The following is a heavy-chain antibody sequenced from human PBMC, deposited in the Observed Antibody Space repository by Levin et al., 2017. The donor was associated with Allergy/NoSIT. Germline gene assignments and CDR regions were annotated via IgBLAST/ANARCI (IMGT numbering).Heavy chain of an antibody. Sequence: ASVKVSCKASGYTFTGYYMHWVRQAPGQGLEWMGWINPNSGGTNYAQKFQGRVTMTRDTSISTAYMELSRLRSDDTAVYYCARGRGGSYYYFTGNDYWGQGTLVTVSS. D-gene: IGHD1-26*01. J-gene: IGHJ4*02. CDR2: INPNSGGT. CDR1: GYTFTGYY. CDR3: ARGRGGSYYYFTGNDY. V-gene: IGHV1-2*02.